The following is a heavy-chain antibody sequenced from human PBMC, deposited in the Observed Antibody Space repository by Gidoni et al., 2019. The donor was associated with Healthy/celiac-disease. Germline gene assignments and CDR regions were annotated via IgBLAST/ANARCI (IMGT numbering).Heavy chain of an antibody. CDR1: GGSFSGYY. CDR2: INHSGST. CDR3: ARGRPYYYDSSGYYY. J-gene: IGHJ4*02. V-gene: IGHV4-34*01. Sequence: QVQLPPRGAGLLKPSVTLALTCAVYGGSFSGYYWSWIRQPPGKGLEWIGEINHSGSTNYNPSLKSRVTISVDTSKNQFSLKLSSVTAADTAVYYCARGRPYYYDSSGYYYWGQGTLVTVSS. D-gene: IGHD3-22*01.